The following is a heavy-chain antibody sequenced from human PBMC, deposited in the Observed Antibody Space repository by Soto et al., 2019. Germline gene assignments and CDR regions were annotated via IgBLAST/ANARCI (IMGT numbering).Heavy chain of an antibody. V-gene: IGHV1-69*13. CDR2: IIPIFGTA. D-gene: IGHD6-19*01. J-gene: IGHJ4*02. CDR1: GGTFSSYA. CDR3: ASYYSSGWYGYFDY. Sequence: SVKVSCKASGGTFSSYAISWVRQAPGQGLEWMGGIIPIFGTANYAQKFRGRVTITADESTSTAYMELSSLRSEDTAVYYCASYYSSGWYGYFDYWGQGTLVTVSS.